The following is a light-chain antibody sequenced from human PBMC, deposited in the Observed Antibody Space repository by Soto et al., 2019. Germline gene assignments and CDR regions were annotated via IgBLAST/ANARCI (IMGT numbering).Light chain of an antibody. CDR2: KDS. V-gene: IGLV3-25*03. Sequence: SSELTQPPSVSVSPGQTARITCSGDAFSKQYAYWYQQKPGQAPVVVIGKDSERPSGIPERFSGSTSGTTVTLTISGVQAEDEADYYCQSADSSGAWVFGGGTKLTVL. J-gene: IGLJ3*02. CDR3: QSADSSGAWV. CDR1: AFSKQY.